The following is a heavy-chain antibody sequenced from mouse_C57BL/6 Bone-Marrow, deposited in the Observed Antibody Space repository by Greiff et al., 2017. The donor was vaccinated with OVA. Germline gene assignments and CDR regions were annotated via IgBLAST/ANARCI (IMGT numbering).Heavy chain of an antibody. J-gene: IGHJ1*03. CDR1: GFTFSIYA. D-gene: IGHD3-2*02. CDR2: ISDGGSYT. Sequence: EVQLVESGGGLVKPGGSLKLSCAASGFTFSIYAMSWVRQTPEKRLEWVATISDGGSYTYYPDNVKGRFTISRDNAKNNLYLQMSHLKSEDTAMYYCARGNSGYGWDFDVWGTGTTVTVSS. CDR3: ARGNSGYGWDFDV. V-gene: IGHV5-4*01.